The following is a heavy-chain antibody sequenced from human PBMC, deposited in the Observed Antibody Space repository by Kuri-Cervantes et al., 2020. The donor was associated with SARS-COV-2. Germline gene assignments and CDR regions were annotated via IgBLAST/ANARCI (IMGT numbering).Heavy chain of an antibody. Sequence: GSLRLSCTVSGASISSSTYYWSWIRQPPGKGLEWIGEINHSGSTNYNPSLKSRVTISVDTSKNQFSLKLSSVTAADTAVYYCARELDCSSTSCSSTKISPAAFDIWGQGTMVTVSS. CDR2: INHSGST. J-gene: IGHJ3*02. V-gene: IGHV4-39*07. CDR1: GASISSSTYY. CDR3: ARELDCSSTSCSSTKISPAAFDI. D-gene: IGHD2-2*01.